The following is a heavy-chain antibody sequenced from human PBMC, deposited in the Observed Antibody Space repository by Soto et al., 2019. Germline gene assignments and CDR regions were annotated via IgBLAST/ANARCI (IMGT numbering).Heavy chain of an antibody. CDR2: IIPVFGTP. V-gene: IGHV1-69*12. CDR3: TSGDGTKIVVTTYYAMDV. J-gene: IGHJ6*02. Sequence: QVQLVQSGAEVKKPGSSVKVSCKASGGSLSNYGISWVRQAPGQGLEWIGAIIPVFGTPNYAQKFQDRVTSTADESTTTVYMELRSLTFDDTAVYYCTSGDGTKIVVTTYYAMDVWGQGTTVTVSS. CDR1: GGSLSNYG. D-gene: IGHD4-17*01.